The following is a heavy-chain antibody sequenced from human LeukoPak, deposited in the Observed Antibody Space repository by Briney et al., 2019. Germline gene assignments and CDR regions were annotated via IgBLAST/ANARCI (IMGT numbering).Heavy chain of an antibody. CDR1: GYTSTSYG. J-gene: IGHJ4*02. Sequence: ASVKVSCKASGYTSTSYGISWVRQAPGQGLEWMGWISAYNGNTKYAQKLQGRVTMTTDTSTSTAYMELRSLRSDDTAVYYCARVKWSFENLLYYVCWGQGTLVTVSS. CDR2: ISAYNGNT. V-gene: IGHV1-18*01. CDR3: ARVKWSFENLLYYVC. D-gene: IGHD3-10*02.